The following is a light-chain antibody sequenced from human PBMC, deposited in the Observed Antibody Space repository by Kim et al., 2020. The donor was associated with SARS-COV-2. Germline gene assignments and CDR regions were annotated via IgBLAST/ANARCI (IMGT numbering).Light chain of an antibody. CDR1: SGNIVNEF. CDR2: EDD. V-gene: IGLV6-57*02. CDR3: QSYDSNSHSVI. J-gene: IGLJ2*01. Sequence: NFMLTQPHSVSESPGKTVTISCTGNSGNIVNEFVQWYQQRPGGAPTTVIYEDDQRPSGVPDRFSGSIDSSSNSAFLIISGLRPDDEADYYCQSYDSNSHSVIFGGGTQLTVL.